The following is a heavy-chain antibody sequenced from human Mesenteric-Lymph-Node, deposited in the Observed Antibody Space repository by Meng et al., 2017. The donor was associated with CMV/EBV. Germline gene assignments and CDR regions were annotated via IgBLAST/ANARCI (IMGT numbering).Heavy chain of an antibody. V-gene: IGHV3-23*01. CDR3: AKPAAGSDYFDS. CDR2: IDYNGDST. J-gene: IGHJ4*02. D-gene: IGHD6-13*01. Sequence: EVQLLESGGSWVQAGVSLIVSCAASGFTFNTYDMNWVRQAPGKGLEWVSSIDYNGDSTHYIDSVKGRFTISRDNSKNTLYLQMNSLRAEDTAVYYCAKPAAGSDYFDSWGQGTLVTVSS. CDR1: GFTFNTYD.